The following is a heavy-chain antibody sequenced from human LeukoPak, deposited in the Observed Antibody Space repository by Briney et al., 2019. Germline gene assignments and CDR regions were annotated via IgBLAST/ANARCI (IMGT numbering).Heavy chain of an antibody. D-gene: IGHD3-10*01. V-gene: IGHV4-34*01. CDR1: GGSFSGYY. J-gene: IGHJ4*02. CDR3: ARLRSMVRGVIISYFDY. Sequence: SETLSLTCAVYGGSFSGYYWSWIRQPPGKGLEWIGEINHSGSTNYNPSLKSRVTISVDTSKNQFSLKLSSVTAADTAVYYCARLRSMVRGVIISYFDYWGQGTLVTVSS. CDR2: INHSGST.